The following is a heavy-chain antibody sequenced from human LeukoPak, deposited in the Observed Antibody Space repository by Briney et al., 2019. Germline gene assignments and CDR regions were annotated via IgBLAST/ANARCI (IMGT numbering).Heavy chain of an antibody. CDR1: GGSISSNSYY. CDR3: AGLRKRDTALVY. V-gene: IGHV4-39*01. CDR2: IYYTGST. D-gene: IGHD5-18*01. Sequence: SETLSLTCAVSGGSISSNSYYWGWIRQPPGKGLEWIGNIYYTGSTYYNPSLKSRVTISVDTSKNQFSLKLSSVTAADTDIYYCAGLRKRDTALVYWGQGTLVTVSS. J-gene: IGHJ4*02.